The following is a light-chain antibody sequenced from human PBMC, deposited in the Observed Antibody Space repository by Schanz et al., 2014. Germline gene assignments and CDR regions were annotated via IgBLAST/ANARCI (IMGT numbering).Light chain of an antibody. CDR1: ISNIGNNA. CDR2: YDD. V-gene: IGLV1-36*01. Sequence: QSVLTQPPSVSAAPRQRVTISCSGSISNIGNNAVNWYQQLPGKAPKLLIYYDDLLPSGVSDRFSGSKSVTSASLAISGLQSEDEEDYYCATWGDSPSGPWVFGGGTKLTVL. CDR3: ATWGDSPSGPWV. J-gene: IGLJ3*02.